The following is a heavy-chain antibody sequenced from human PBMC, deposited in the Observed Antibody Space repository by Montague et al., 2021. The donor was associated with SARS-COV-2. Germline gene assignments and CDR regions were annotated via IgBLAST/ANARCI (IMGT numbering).Heavy chain of an antibody. D-gene: IGHD2-2*01. J-gene: IGHJ4*02. Sequence: SLRLSCPASGFPVSSNYMSWVRQAPGKGLEWVSVLYTGDRIYYADSVKGRFTISRHNSKNTLYLQMNSLRTEDTAIYYCATMPDFDYWGQGTLVTVSS. CDR1: GFPVSSNY. CDR3: ATMPDFDY. V-gene: IGHV3-53*04. CDR2: LYTGDRI.